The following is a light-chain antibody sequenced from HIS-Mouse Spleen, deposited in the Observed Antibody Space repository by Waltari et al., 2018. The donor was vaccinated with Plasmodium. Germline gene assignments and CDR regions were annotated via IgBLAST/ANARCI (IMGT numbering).Light chain of an antibody. J-gene: IGLJ3*02. CDR2: EDS. Sequence: SYELTQPPSVSVPPGQTARITCPGDALPKKYPYLYQQKSGQAPVLVIYEDSKRPSGIPERFSGSSSGTMATLTISGAQVEDEADYYCYSTDSSGNHRVFGGGTKLTVL. CDR1: ALPKKY. V-gene: IGLV3-10*01. CDR3: YSTDSSGNHRV.